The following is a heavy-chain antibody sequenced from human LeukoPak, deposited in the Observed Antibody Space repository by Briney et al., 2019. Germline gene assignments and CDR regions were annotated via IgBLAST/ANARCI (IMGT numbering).Heavy chain of an antibody. J-gene: IGHJ5*02. Sequence: SDTLSITSTATRGSPNSTYGRRIRQPQPKKPNPIGFISNSGSTNYSPSFTRRLTISVDTSKNQVSLRLTSVTAADTAVYYCARHARGYSFGAWFDPWGQGVLVTVSS. CDR2: ISNSGST. CDR1: RGSPNSTY. CDR3: ARHARGYSFGAWFDP. D-gene: IGHD5-12*01. V-gene: IGHV4-59*07.